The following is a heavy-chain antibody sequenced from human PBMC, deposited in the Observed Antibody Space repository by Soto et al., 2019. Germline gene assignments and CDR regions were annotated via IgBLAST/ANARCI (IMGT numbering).Heavy chain of an antibody. J-gene: IGHJ4*02. CDR3: IRDMKYSYYFEAGH. CDR2: IRTKTFGGTA. V-gene: IGHV3-49*04. CDR1: GFTFGDSA. D-gene: IGHD5-18*01. Sequence: EVHVVESGGGLVQPGQSLRLSCFASGFTFGDSAFSWVRQAPGKGLEWVGFIRTKTFGGTAEYAESVKGRFSISRDDSKSIAYLQMNSLKAEDTAVYYCIRDMKYSYYFEAGHWGQGTLVTVSS.